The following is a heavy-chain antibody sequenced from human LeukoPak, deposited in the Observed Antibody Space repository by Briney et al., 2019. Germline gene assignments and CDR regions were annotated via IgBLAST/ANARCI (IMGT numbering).Heavy chain of an antibody. CDR3: TRTQSLDY. J-gene: IGHJ4*02. Sequence: GGSLRLSCAASGFTFSSYWMHWVRQAPGKGLVWVSHINSDGSDTSYADSVKGRFTISRDNAKNTLSLQMNSLRAEDTAVYYCTRTQSLDYWGQGTLVTVSS. V-gene: IGHV3-74*01. CDR2: INSDGSDT. CDR1: GFTFSSYW.